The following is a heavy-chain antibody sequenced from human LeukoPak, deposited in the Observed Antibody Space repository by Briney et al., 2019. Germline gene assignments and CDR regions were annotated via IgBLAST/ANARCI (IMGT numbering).Heavy chain of an antibody. Sequence: GGPLRLPCVASGFNFSIYWMSWVRQAPGKGLEWVANIKQDGSDKYYVDSVKGRFTISKDNAKNSLYLQMNSLRAEDTAVYYCARGGYNYGYWGQGTQVTVSS. D-gene: IGHD5-18*01. V-gene: IGHV3-7*01. CDR1: GFNFSIYW. CDR3: ARGGYNYGY. CDR2: IKQDGSDK. J-gene: IGHJ4*02.